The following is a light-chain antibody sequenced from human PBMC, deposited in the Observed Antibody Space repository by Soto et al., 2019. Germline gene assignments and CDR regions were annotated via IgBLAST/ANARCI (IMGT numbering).Light chain of an antibody. CDR2: DAY. Sequence: TQSPSSLSASVGDRVTITCQASQDISNYLNWYQQKPGQAPRLLIYDAYNRVSGIPARFSGSGSGTDFTLTTSSLEPEDVGVYYCQQRSNWLTFGGGTKVDIK. CDR1: QDISNY. J-gene: IGKJ4*01. V-gene: IGKV3D-11*01. CDR3: QQRSNWLT.